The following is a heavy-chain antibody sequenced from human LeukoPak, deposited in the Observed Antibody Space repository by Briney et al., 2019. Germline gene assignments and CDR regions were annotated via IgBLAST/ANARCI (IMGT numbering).Heavy chain of an antibody. V-gene: IGHV5-51*01. CDR3: AIGYCSGGSCYPQDGTLDY. J-gene: IGHJ4*02. CDR1: GYSFTSYW. D-gene: IGHD2-15*01. Sequence: GGSLKISCKGSGYSFTSYWIGWVRQMHGKGLERIGFFYPGDSDTSYSPSFQGQVTISAVKSISTAYLQWSSLKASDTAMYYCAIGYCSGGSCYPQDGTLDYWGQGTLVTVSS. CDR2: FYPGDSDT.